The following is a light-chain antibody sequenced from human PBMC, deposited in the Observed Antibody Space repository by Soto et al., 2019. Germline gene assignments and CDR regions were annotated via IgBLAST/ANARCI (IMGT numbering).Light chain of an antibody. CDR2: MVS. CDR1: SXDVGNYNH. J-gene: IGLJ1*01. Sequence: QSVLTQPASVSGSPGQSITISCTGTSXDVGNYNHVSWYQQYPGRVPKLLIYMVSDRASGVSNRFSGSKSGNTASLTISGLQAEDEADYFCTSPTPGSLYVFGTGTKVTVL. CDR3: TSPTPGSLYV. V-gene: IGLV2-14*01.